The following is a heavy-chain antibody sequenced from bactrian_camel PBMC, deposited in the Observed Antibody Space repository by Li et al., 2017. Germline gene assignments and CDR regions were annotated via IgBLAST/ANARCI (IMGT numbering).Heavy chain of an antibody. CDR1: GDTIGRYY. CDR2: IDKVGKT. D-gene: IGHD3*01. CDR3: AASSRSFCTMTILGKSAYDS. Sequence: PLVESGGGSVQVGGSLTVSCVASGDTIGRYYMGWFRQAPGQEREGVAAIDKVGKTSYRDPVKGRFTISQNNDNAKNMVFLQMNSLRPEDAAMYYCAASSRSFCTMTILGKSAYDSWGQGTQVTVS. J-gene: IGHJ4*01. V-gene: IGHV3S55*01.